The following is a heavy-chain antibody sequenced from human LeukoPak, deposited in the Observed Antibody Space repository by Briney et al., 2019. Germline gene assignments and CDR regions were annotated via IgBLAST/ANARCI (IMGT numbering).Heavy chain of an antibody. V-gene: IGHV3-30*18. J-gene: IGHJ4*02. CDR3: AKAGADI. CDR2: ISFDGSDK. D-gene: IGHD2-15*01. Sequence: PGRSLRLSCAASGFTFSSYGLHWVRQAPGKGLEWVAVISFDGSDKYYADSVKGRFTISRDNAKNSQFLQMNSLTVEDTAVYYCAKAGADIWGQGTLVTVSS. CDR1: GFTFSSYG.